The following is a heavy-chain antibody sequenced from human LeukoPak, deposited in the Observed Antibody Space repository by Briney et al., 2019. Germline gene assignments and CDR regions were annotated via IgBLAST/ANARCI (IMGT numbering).Heavy chain of an antibody. CDR2: IYSGGST. Sequence: GGSLRLSCAASGFTVSSNYMSWVRQAPGKGLEWVSVIYSGGSTYYADSVKGRFTISRDNSKNTLYLQMNSLRAEDTAVYYCAKDWSTVTPVDYWGQGTLVTVSS. D-gene: IGHD4-11*01. CDR3: AKDWSTVTPVDY. CDR1: GFTVSSNY. J-gene: IGHJ4*02. V-gene: IGHV3-53*01.